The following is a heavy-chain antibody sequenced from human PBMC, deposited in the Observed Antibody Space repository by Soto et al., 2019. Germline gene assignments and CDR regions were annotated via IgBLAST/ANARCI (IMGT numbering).Heavy chain of an antibody. J-gene: IGHJ4*02. CDR3: ARDPSGDYGVFDY. CDR2: ISYDGSNK. D-gene: IGHD4-17*01. Sequence: PGGSLRLSCAASGFTFSSYAMHWVRQAPGKGLEWVAVISYDGSNKYYADSVKGRFTISRDNSKNTLYLQMNSLRAEDTAVYYCARDPSGDYGVFDYWGQGTRVTVSS. CDR1: GFTFSSYA. V-gene: IGHV3-30-3*01.